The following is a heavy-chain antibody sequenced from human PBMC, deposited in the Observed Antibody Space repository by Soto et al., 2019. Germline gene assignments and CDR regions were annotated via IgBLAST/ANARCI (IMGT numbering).Heavy chain of an antibody. D-gene: IGHD6-13*01. V-gene: IGHV3-33*01. CDR3: ARETRIAAVVEPEY. J-gene: IGHJ4*02. CDR1: GVIFSSYG. Sequence: QVQLVESGGGMVQPGRSLRLSCAASGVIFSSYGMHWVRQAPGKGLEWVAIIWSDGIKQYYADSVRGRFTISRDNSKNTLALQMNSLRVEETAIYYCARETRIAAVVEPEYWGTGTLVTVSS. CDR2: IWSDGIKQ.